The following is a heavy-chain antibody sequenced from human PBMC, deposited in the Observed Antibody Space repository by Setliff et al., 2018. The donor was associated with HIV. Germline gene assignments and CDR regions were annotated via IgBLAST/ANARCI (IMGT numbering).Heavy chain of an antibody. CDR2: FYYNGDS. D-gene: IGHD3-10*01. CDR1: GDSVNDRSYF. V-gene: IGHV4-39*07. J-gene: IGHJ5*01. CDR3: ARAPYVSGSFGWFDS. Sequence: SETLSLTCTVSGDSVNDRSYFWGWIRQPPGKGLEWIGTFYYNGDSRYNPSLKSLVTISLDTSKNQFSLKLTSVTAADTAVYYCARAPYVSGSFGWFDSWGQGTLVTVS.